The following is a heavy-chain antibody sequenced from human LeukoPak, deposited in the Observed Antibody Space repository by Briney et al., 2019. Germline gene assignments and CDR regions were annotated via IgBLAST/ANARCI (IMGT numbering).Heavy chain of an antibody. Sequence: PSETLSLTCTVSDGSSSSSSWNWIRQPPGKGLEWIGYIYYSGSTNYNPSLKSRVTMSVDTSNKQFSLKLSSVTAADTAVYYCARGSGWYGDWFDPWGQGTLVIVSS. CDR3: ARGSGWYGDWFDP. CDR1: DGSSSSSS. CDR2: IYYSGST. D-gene: IGHD6-19*01. V-gene: IGHV4-59*12. J-gene: IGHJ5*02.